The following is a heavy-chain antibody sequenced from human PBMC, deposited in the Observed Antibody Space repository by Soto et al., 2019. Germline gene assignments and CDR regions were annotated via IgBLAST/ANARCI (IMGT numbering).Heavy chain of an antibody. D-gene: IGHD7-27*01. CDR1: GFSLSTSGMC. CDR2: IYWDDDK. Sequence: SGPTLVNPTQTLTLTCTSSGFSLSTSGMCVSWIRQPPGKALEWLALIYWDDDKRYNPSLQSRLTITKDTSKNQVVLTMANMDPMDTATYYCAHRSLAVWGFDYWGQGTLVTVSS. V-gene: IGHV2-5*08. J-gene: IGHJ4*02. CDR3: AHRSLAVWGFDY.